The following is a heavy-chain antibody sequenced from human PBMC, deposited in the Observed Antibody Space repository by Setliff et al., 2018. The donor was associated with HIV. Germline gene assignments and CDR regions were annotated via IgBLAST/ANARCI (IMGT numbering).Heavy chain of an antibody. D-gene: IGHD3-10*01. CDR1: GGSIRVDNYF. V-gene: IGHV4-39*01. CDR2: MNSKGES. CDR3: ARHRQISDWFDP. J-gene: IGHJ5*02. Sequence: SETLSLTCTVSGGSIRVDNYFWGWIRQPPGKGLEWIGIMNSKGESFYNASFTNGVLISIDTSKNRFSLTMTSVTAADTVVYYCARHRQISDWFDPWGQGILVTVSS.